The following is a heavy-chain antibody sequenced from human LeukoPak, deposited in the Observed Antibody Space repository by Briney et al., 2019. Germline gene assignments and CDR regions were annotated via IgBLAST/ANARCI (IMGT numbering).Heavy chain of an antibody. Sequence: GGSLEISWKGSGYSFTSYWIGWGRQVPGKGLEGMGIIYPGESDTRYSPSFQGQVPISADKSISTAYLQWSSLKASDTAMYYCARRHLLSDAFDIWGQGTMVTVSS. D-gene: IGHD1-26*01. J-gene: IGHJ3*02. CDR3: ARRHLLSDAFDI. V-gene: IGHV5-51*01. CDR2: IYPGESDT. CDR1: GYSFTSYW.